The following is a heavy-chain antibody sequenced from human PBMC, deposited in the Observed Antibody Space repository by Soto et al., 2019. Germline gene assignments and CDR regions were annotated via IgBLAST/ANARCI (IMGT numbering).Heavy chain of an antibody. Sequence: PSETLSLTCTVSGGSISSYYWSWIRQPPGKGLEWIGYIYYSGSTNYNPSLKSRVTISVDTSKNQFSLKLSSVTAADTAVYYCAGFTIFGVDIFDYWGQGTLVTVYS. D-gene: IGHD3-3*01. CDR3: AGFTIFGVDIFDY. CDR1: GGSISSYY. J-gene: IGHJ4*02. CDR2: IYYSGST. V-gene: IGHV4-59*08.